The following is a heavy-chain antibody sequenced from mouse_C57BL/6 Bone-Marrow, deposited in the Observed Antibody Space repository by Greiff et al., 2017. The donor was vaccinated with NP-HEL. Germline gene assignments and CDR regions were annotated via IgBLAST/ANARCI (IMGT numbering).Heavy chain of an antibody. V-gene: IGHV5-17*01. CDR2: ISSGSSTI. J-gene: IGHJ4*01. CDR1: GFTFSDYG. CDR3: ARRYRGLYYYAMDY. D-gene: IGHD2-12*01. Sequence: EVHLVESGGGLVKPGCSLQLSCSASGFTFSDYGMHWVRQAPEKGLEWVAYISSGSSTIYYADTVKGRFTISRDNAKNTLFLQMTSLRSEDTAMYYCARRYRGLYYYAMDYWGQGTSVTVSS.